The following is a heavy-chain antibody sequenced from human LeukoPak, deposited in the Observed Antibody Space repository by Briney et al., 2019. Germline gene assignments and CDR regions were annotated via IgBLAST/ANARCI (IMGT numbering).Heavy chain of an antibody. Sequence: GGSLRLSCAASGFTFSSYWMHWVRQAPGKGLVWVSRIIGDGSITSYADSVKGRFTISRDNAKSTVHLQMNSLRVEDTAVYYCAREGSGVVTLDHWGQGTLVTVSS. D-gene: IGHD2-21*02. CDR2: IIGDGSIT. J-gene: IGHJ4*02. CDR1: GFTFSSYW. V-gene: IGHV3-74*01. CDR3: AREGSGVVTLDH.